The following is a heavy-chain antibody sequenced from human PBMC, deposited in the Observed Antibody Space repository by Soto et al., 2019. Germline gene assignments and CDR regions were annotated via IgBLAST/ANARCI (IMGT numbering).Heavy chain of an antibody. CDR2: ISGSGGRT. V-gene: IGHV3-23*01. J-gene: IGHJ3*01. D-gene: IGHD4-17*01. Sequence: EVQVLESGGALIQPGGSLRLSCAVSGVTFSRYAMTWFRQAPGKGLEWVSAISGSGGRTYYADSVKGRFTISRDNSRNTLFLQMNSLRAEDTAVYYCGRDPNGDYIGAFDFWGQGTMVTVSS. CDR1: GVTFSRYA. CDR3: GRDPNGDYIGAFDF.